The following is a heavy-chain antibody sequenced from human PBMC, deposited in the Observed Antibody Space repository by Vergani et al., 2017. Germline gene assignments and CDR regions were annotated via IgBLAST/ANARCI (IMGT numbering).Heavy chain of an antibody. CDR1: GFTFSNSA. CDR3: AREERSNTSPFVGD. Sequence: EVHLLESGGGQVEAGGSLRLSCVASGFTFSNSAMSWVRQTSGKGLEWVSAISGHGDRTYYADSVKGRFTISRDNSKNTVYLQMNSLKAKDTATYYCAREERSNTSPFVGDWGQGTLVTV. CDR2: ISGHGDRT. D-gene: IGHD2/OR15-2a*01. J-gene: IGHJ4*02. V-gene: IGHV3-23*01.